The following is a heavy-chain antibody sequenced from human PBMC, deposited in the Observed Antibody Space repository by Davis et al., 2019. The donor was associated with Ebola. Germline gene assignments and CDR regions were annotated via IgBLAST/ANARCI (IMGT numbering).Heavy chain of an antibody. CDR2: ISSSSSYI. Sequence: GESLKISCAASGFTFSSYEMNWVRQAPGKGLEWVSSISSSSSYIYYADSVKGRFTISRDNAKNSLYLQMNSLRAEDTAVYYCARGSYDSSGPPRRYWGQGTLVTVSS. CDR3: ARGSYDSSGPPRRY. J-gene: IGHJ4*02. V-gene: IGHV3-21*01. D-gene: IGHD3-22*01. CDR1: GFTFSSYE.